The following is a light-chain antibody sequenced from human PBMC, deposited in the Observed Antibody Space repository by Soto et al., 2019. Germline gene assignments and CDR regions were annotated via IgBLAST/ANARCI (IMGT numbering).Light chain of an antibody. CDR2: DDS. Sequence: SYELTQPPSVSVAPAQTGPRITCGGNNIGSKSVHWYQQKPGQAPVLVVYDDSDRPSGIPERFSGSNSGNTATLTISRVEAGDEADYYCQVWDSSSDNPRYVFGPGKKVTV. V-gene: IGLV3-21*02. CDR3: QVWDSSSDNPRYV. CDR1: NIGSKS. J-gene: IGLJ1*01.